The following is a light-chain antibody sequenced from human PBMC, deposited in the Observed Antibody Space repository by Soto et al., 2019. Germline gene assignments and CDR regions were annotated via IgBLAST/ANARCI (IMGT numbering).Light chain of an antibody. J-gene: IGKJ1*01. CDR3: QRYGSSQWT. CDR1: QSVISNY. Sequence: EVVLTQSPGTLSLSPGERAALSCRASQSVISNYLAWYQQRPGQAPRLLIYGASSRATGIPDRFSGSGSGTDFTLAISRLEPEDFAVYYCQRYGSSQWTFGQGTKVDI. V-gene: IGKV3-20*01. CDR2: GAS.